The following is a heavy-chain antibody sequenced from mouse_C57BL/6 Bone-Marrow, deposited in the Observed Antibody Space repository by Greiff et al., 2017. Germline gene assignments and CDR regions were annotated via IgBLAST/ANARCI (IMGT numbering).Heavy chain of an antibody. Sequence: VQRVESGAELAKPGASVKLSCKASGYTFTSYWMHWVKQRPGQGLEWIGYINPSSGYTKYNQKFKDKATLTADKSSSTAYMQLSSLTYEDSAVYYCARPTGTWYFDVWGTGTTVTVSS. CDR2: INPSSGYT. D-gene: IGHD4-1*01. V-gene: IGHV1-7*01. CDR1: GYTFTSYW. CDR3: ARPTGTWYFDV. J-gene: IGHJ1*03.